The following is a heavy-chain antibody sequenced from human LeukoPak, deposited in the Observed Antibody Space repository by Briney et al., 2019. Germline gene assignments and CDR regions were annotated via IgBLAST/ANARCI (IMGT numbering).Heavy chain of an antibody. D-gene: IGHD6-19*01. J-gene: IGHJ4*02. Sequence: PGGSLRLSCAASGFTFSSYAMHWVRQAPGEGLEWVAVISYDGSNKYYADSVKGRFTISRDNSKNTLYLQMNSLRAEDTAVYYCARDEAGYSSGREDYWGQGTLVTVSS. CDR2: ISYDGSNK. V-gene: IGHV3-30-3*01. CDR1: GFTFSSYA. CDR3: ARDEAGYSSGREDY.